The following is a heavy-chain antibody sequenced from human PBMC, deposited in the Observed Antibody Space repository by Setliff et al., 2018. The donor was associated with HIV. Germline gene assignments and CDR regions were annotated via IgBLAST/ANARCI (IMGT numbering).Heavy chain of an antibody. J-gene: IGHJ6*03. D-gene: IGHD2-2*01. CDR2: IYYSGDT. CDR1: GGSINSTSYY. V-gene: IGHV4-39*02. CDR3: ARAVLLVPAARDFYYYMDV. Sequence: SETLSLTCIVSGGSINSTSYYWGWIRQPPGQGLEWIGTIYYSGDTFYNTSLKTRITISVDTSKNHLSLKVSSLTAADTAVYYCARAVLLVPAARDFYYYMDVWGKGTTVTVSS.